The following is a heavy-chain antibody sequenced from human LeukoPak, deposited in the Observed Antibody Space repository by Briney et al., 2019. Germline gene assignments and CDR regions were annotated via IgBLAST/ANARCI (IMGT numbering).Heavy chain of an antibody. J-gene: IGHJ4*02. Sequence: PSETLSLTCTVSGGSITSSSFYWGWIRQPPGKGLEWIGNIYYSGSTYYNPSLKSRVTISVDTSKNQFSLKLRSVTAADTAVYYCARWVSTPRGYFDYWGQGTLVTVSS. CDR1: GGSITSSSFY. V-gene: IGHV4-39*01. CDR2: IYYSGST. D-gene: IGHD5/OR15-5a*01. CDR3: ARWVSTPRGYFDY.